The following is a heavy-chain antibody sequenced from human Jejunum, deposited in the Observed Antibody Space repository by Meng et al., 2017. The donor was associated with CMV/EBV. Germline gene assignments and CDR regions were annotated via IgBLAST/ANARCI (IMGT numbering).Heavy chain of an antibody. D-gene: IGHD6-6*01. CDR2: IKTKTDFGTI. CDR1: GFTFSNAW. Sequence: SGFTFSNAWLTSVRQAPGKGLEWVGRIKTKTDFGTIDYATAVEGRFTISRDDSKNTLYVEMSSLKTEDTAVYYCTTARSYGSSDYWGQGTLVTVSS. CDR3: TTARSYGSSDY. V-gene: IGHV3-15*01. J-gene: IGHJ4*02.